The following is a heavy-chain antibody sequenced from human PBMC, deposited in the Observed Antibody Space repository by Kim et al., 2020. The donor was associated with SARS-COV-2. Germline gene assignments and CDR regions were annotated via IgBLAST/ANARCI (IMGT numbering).Heavy chain of an antibody. J-gene: IGHJ5*02. V-gene: IGHV3-11*01. CDR2: ISSSGSTI. CDR3: ARAGIVGFDWFDP. CDR1: GLTFSDYY. Sequence: GGSLRLSCAASGLTFSDYYMSWIRQAPGKGLEWVSYISSSGSTIYYADSVKGRFTISRDNAKNSLYLQMNSLRAEDTAVYYCARAGIVGFDWFDPWGQGTLVTVSS. D-gene: IGHD3-22*01.